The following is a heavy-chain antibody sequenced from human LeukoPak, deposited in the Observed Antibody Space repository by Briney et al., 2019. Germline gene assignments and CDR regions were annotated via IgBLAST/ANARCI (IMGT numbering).Heavy chain of an antibody. CDR2: IYWNSANI. J-gene: IGHJ4*02. CDR1: GFRFDDYA. Sequence: PGGSLRLSCAASGFRFDDYAMHWVRQPPGKGLEWVSGIYWNSANIGYADSVKGRFTISRDNAKNFLYLQMNSLRAEDTAIYFCVEEVKQWLGAVDYWGQGTLVTVSS. D-gene: IGHD6-19*01. V-gene: IGHV3-9*01. CDR3: VEEVKQWLGAVDY.